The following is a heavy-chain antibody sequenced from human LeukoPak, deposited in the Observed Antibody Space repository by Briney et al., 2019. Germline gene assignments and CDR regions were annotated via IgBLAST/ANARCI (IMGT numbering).Heavy chain of an antibody. CDR2: VSYDGSNK. CDR1: GFTFSSYA. J-gene: IGHJ4*02. CDR3: AREEDYDILTGYYGIDY. D-gene: IGHD3-9*01. V-gene: IGHV3-30*04. Sequence: GGSLRLSCAASGFTFSSYAMHWVRQAPGKGLEWVAVVSYDGSNKYYADSMKGRFTISRDNSKNTLYLQMNSLRAEDTAVYYCAREEDYDILTGYYGIDYWGQGTLVTVSS.